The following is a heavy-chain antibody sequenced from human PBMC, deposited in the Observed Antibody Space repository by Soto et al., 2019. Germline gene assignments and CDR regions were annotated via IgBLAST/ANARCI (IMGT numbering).Heavy chain of an antibody. Sequence: QLQLQESGPGLVKPSETLSLTCTVSGGSISSSSYYWGWIRQPPGKGLEWIGSIYYSGSTYYNPSLKSRVTISVDTSKNQFSLKLSSVTAADTAVYYCARHEPSSTRSWYKVAATSIFDYWGQGTLVTDSS. CDR3: ARHEPSSTRSWYKVAATSIFDY. J-gene: IGHJ4*02. D-gene: IGHD2-15*01. CDR1: GGSISSSSYY. CDR2: IYYSGST. V-gene: IGHV4-39*01.